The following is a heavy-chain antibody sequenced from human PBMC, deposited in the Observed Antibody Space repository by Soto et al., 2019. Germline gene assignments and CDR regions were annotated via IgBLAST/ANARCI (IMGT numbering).Heavy chain of an antibody. CDR3: SGGSREYYPGSRICDF. Sequence: GGSLRLSSVAAEISLRSRPICWARQAPGEGLEWVSIISDSGGDTKYADSVRGRFTISRDNSKNTLYLQMSSLRVEDSAVYYCSGGSREYYPGSRICDFWG. CDR1: EISLRSRP. V-gene: IGHV3-23*01. J-gene: IGHJ4*01. CDR2: ISDSGGDT. D-gene: IGHD3-10*01.